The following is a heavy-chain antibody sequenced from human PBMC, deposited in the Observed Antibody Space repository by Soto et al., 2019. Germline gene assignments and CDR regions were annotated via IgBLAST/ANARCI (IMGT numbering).Heavy chain of an antibody. CDR3: TRDGTITFEGVLVPNWFDP. V-gene: IGHV3-15*01. CDR1: GFTFINAW. D-gene: IGHD3-16*02. J-gene: IGHJ5*02. CDR2: IKSKTAGGTT. Sequence: GGSLRLSCAASGFTFINAWMSWVRQAPGKGLEWVGRIKSKTAGGTTDYAAPVKGRSTISRDDSKNTLYLQMNSLKTEDTAVYYCTRDGTITFEGVLVPNWFDPWGQGTLVTVSS.